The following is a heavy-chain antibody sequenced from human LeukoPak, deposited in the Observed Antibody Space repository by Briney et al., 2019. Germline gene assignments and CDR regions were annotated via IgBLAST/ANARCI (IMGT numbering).Heavy chain of an antibody. CDR2: INHSGST. V-gene: IGHV4-34*01. D-gene: IGHD4-23*01. Sequence: PSETLSLTCAVYGGSFSGYYWSWICQPPGKGLEWIGEINHSGSTNYNPSLKSRVTISVDTSKNQFSLKLSSVTAADTAVYYCATDYGGNLDYWGQGTLVIVSS. J-gene: IGHJ4*02. CDR3: ATDYGGNLDY. CDR1: GGSFSGYY.